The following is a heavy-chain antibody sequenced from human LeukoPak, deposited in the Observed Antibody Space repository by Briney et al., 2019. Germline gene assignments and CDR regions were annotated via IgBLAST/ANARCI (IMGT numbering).Heavy chain of an antibody. V-gene: IGHV3-7*01. J-gene: IGHJ3*02. CDR1: GFSFSTSW. CDR3: ATGYGDTYAFDT. Sequence: PGGSLRLSCAASGFSFSTSWMSWVRQAPGKGLEWVANIKQDGSETYYVDSVKGRFSISRDNAKNSLYLQMNSLRAGDTAVYYCATGYGDTYAFDTWGQGTMVTVSP. CDR2: IKQDGSET. D-gene: IGHD4-17*01.